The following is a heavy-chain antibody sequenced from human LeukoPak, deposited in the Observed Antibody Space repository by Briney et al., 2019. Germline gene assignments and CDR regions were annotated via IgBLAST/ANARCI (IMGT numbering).Heavy chain of an antibody. J-gene: IGHJ3*02. CDR2: ISGSGGST. Sequence: GGSLRLSCAASGFTFSSYAMSWVRQAPGKGLEWVSAISGSGGSTYYADFVKGRFTISRDNSKNTLYLQMNSLRAEDTAVYYCAKDPYLMVRGVDDAFDIWGQGAMVTVSS. CDR3: AKDPYLMVRGVDDAFDI. D-gene: IGHD3-10*01. V-gene: IGHV3-23*01. CDR1: GFTFSSYA.